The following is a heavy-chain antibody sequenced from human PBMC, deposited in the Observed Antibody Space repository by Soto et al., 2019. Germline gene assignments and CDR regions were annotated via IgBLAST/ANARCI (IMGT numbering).Heavy chain of an antibody. V-gene: IGHV1-18*01. D-gene: IGHD3-3*01. CDR1: GYTFTSYG. Sequence: ASVKVSCKASGYTFTSYGISWGRQAPGQRLEWMGWISAYNGNTNYAQKLQGRVTMTTDTSTSTAYMELRSLRSDDTAVYYCARSVGAYDFWSGYYPQANWFDPWGQGTLVTVSS. CDR3: ARSVGAYDFWSGYYPQANWFDP. CDR2: ISAYNGNT. J-gene: IGHJ5*02.